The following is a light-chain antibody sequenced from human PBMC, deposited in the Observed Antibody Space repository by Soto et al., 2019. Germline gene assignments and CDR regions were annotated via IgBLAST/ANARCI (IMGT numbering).Light chain of an antibody. CDR2: KVS. J-gene: IGKJ1*01. Sequence: DVVMTQSPLSLPVTLGQPASISCRSSQSLVYSDGNAYLNWFQQRPGQPPRRLIYKVSNRDSGVPDRFSGSGSGTDFTLKISRVEAEDVGVYFCVQGTHWPWTFGQGTKVEIK. V-gene: IGKV2-30*01. CDR3: VQGTHWPWT. CDR1: QSLVYSDGNAY.